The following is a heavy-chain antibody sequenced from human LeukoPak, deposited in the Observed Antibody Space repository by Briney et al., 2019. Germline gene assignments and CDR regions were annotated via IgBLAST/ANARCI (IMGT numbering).Heavy chain of an antibody. J-gene: IGHJ4*02. V-gene: IGHV4-59*07. Sequence: SDTLSLTCTVSGGSISSYYWSWMRQPPGHGLEWIGDIYYSGSTNYHPSLMSRLTISVDTSKNQFSLKLTSVTPADTAVYYCSRANYFDYWGQGTLVTVSS. CDR2: IYYSGST. CDR3: SRANYFDY. CDR1: GGSISSYY.